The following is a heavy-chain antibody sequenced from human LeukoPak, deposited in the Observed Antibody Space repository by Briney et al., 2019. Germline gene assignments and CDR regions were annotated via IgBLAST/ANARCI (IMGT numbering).Heavy chain of an antibody. J-gene: IGHJ6*03. CDR2: INHSGST. CDR3: ARATGLRLGEYYYYYYMDV. V-gene: IGHV4-34*01. Sequence: SETLSLTCAVYGGSFSGYYWSWIRQPPGKGLEWIGEINHSGSTNYNPSLKSRVTISVDTSKNQFSLKLSSVTAADTAVYYCARATGLRLGEYYYYYYMDVWGQGTLVTVSS. CDR1: GGSFSGYY. D-gene: IGHD3-16*01.